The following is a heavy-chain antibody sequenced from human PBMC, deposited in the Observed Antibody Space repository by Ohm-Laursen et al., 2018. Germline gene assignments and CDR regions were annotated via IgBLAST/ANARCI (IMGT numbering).Heavy chain of an antibody. Sequence: SLRLSCAASGFTFSDYYMSWVRQAPGKGLEWVSVIYSGGSTYYADSVKGRFTISRDNSKNTLYLQMNSLRAEDTAVYYCARETGDFIGDCSSTSCYNYYFDYWGQGTLVTVSS. D-gene: IGHD2-2*02. CDR2: IYSGGST. V-gene: IGHV3-66*01. CDR3: ARETGDFIGDCSSTSCYNYYFDY. J-gene: IGHJ4*02. CDR1: GFTFSDYY.